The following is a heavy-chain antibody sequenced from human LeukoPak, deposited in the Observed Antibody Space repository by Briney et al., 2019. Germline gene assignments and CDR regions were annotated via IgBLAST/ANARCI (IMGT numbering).Heavy chain of an antibody. D-gene: IGHD3-3*01. Sequence: SGGSLRLSCTASGFTFTSYAMSWVRQAPGKGLEWVSAISGSGSKTYYADSVKGRFTISRDNSKNTVYLQMNSLRAEDTAVYYCAKWGFLEWLLSMFDCWGQGTLVTVSS. CDR1: GFTFTSYA. V-gene: IGHV3-23*01. CDR3: AKWGFLEWLLSMFDC. CDR2: ISGSGSKT. J-gene: IGHJ4*02.